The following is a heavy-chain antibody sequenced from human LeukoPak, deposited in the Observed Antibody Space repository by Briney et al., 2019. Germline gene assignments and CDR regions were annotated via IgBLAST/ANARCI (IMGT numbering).Heavy chain of an antibody. CDR2: ISWNSGSI. V-gene: IGHV3-9*01. J-gene: IGHJ4*02. CDR3: AKGKRGWRGSFDY. D-gene: IGHD6-19*01. Sequence: GGSLRLSCAASGFTFDDYAMHWVRQAPGKGLEWVSGISWNSGSIGYADSVKGRFTISRDNAKNSLYLQMNSLRAEDTALYYCAKGKRGWRGSFDYWGQGTLVTVSS. CDR1: GFTFDDYA.